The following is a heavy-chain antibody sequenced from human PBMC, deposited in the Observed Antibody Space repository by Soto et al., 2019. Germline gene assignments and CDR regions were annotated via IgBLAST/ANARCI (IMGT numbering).Heavy chain of an antibody. CDR2: IDPSDSYT. Sequence: GESLKISCKGSGYSFTSYWISWVRQMPGKGLEWMGRIDPSDSYTNYSPSFQGHVTISADKSISTAYLQWSSLKASDTAMYYCASTAAGRLYYYYYMGVWGKGTTVTVS. CDR3: ASTAAGRLYYYYYMGV. V-gene: IGHV5-10-1*01. CDR1: GYSFTSYW. D-gene: IGHD6-13*01. J-gene: IGHJ6*03.